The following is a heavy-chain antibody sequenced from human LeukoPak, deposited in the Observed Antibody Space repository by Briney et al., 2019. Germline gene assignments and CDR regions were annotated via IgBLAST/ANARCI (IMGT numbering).Heavy chain of an antibody. CDR3: ARDGGITIFGVVLYYYYYMDV. D-gene: IGHD3-3*01. J-gene: IGHJ6*03. CDR2: INPNSGGT. CDR1: GYTFTGYY. V-gene: IGHV1-2*02. Sequence: GASVKVSCKASGYTFTGYYMHWVRQAPGQGLEWMGWINPNSGGTNYAQKFQGRVTMTRDTSISTAYMELSRLRSDDTAVYYCARDGGITIFGVVLYYYYYMDVWGKGTTVTVSS.